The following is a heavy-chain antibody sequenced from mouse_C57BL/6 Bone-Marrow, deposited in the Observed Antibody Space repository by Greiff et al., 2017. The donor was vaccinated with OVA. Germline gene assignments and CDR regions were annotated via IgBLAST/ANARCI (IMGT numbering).Heavy chain of an antibody. CDR1: GYAFSSSW. CDR3: AGLAYYSNSFGY. Sequence: QVQLKQSGPELVKPGASVKISCKASGYAFSSSWMNWVKQRPGKGLEWIGRIYPGDGDTNYNGKFKGKATLTADKSSSTAYMQLSSLTSEDSAVYFCAGLAYYSNSFGYWGQGTTLTVSS. V-gene: IGHV1-82*01. D-gene: IGHD2-5*01. J-gene: IGHJ2*01. CDR2: IYPGDGDT.